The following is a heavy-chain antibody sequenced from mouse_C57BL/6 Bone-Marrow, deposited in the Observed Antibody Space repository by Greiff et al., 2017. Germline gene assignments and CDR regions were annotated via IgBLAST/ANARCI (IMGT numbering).Heavy chain of an antibody. CDR3: ARATALYYAMDY. V-gene: IGHV1-54*01. D-gene: IGHD3-1*01. Sequence: VQLVESGAELVRPGTSVKVSCKASGYAFTNYLIEWVKQRPGQGLEWIGVINPGSGGTNYNEKFKGKAKLTADKSSSNAYMQLSSLTSEDSAVYFCARATALYYAMDYWGQGTSVTVSS. J-gene: IGHJ4*01. CDR1: GYAFTNYL. CDR2: INPGSGGT.